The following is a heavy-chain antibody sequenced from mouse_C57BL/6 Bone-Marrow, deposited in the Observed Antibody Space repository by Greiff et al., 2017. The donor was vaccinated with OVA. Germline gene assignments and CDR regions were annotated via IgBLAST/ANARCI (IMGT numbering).Heavy chain of an antibody. D-gene: IGHD3-2*02. CDR3: AREGGRSGYVADY. V-gene: IGHV1-50*01. Sequence: QVQLQQPGAELVKPGASVKLSCKASGYTFTSSWMQWVKQRPGQGLEWIGAIDPSDSYTNYNQKFKGKATLTVDTSSSTAYMQLSSLTSADSAVYDCAREGGRSGYVADYWGQGTSVTVSS. J-gene: IGHJ4*01. CDR2: IDPSDSYT. CDR1: GYTFTSSW.